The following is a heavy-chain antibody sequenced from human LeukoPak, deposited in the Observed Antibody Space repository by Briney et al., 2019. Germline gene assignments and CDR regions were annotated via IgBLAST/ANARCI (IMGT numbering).Heavy chain of an antibody. V-gene: IGHV3-9*01. Sequence: GGSLRLSCAASGFTFDDYAMHRVRQAPGKGLEWVSGISWNSGSIGYADSAKGRFTISRDNTKNSLYLQMNSLRAEDTALYYCAKGLGTRTFDYWGQGTLVTVSS. CDR2: ISWNSGSI. CDR3: AKGLGTRTFDY. D-gene: IGHD7-27*01. J-gene: IGHJ4*02. CDR1: GFTFDDYA.